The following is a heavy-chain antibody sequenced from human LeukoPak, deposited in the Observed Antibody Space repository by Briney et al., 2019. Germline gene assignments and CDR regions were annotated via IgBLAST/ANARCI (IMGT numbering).Heavy chain of an antibody. J-gene: IGHJ4*02. CDR3: AKDRSGGLQQLDY. Sequence: GGSLRLSCAASEFTFSNYAMSWVRQAPGKGLEWVSGISGSGGITYYTDSVKGRFTISRDNSKSTLYLQMNSLRDEDTAVYYCAKDRSGGLQQLDYWGQGTLVTVSS. CDR1: EFTFSNYA. D-gene: IGHD6-13*01. CDR2: ISGSGGIT. V-gene: IGHV3-23*01.